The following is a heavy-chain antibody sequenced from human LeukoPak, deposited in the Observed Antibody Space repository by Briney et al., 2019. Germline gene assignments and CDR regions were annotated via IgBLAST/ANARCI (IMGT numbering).Heavy chain of an antibody. CDR1: GFMFSTYA. CDR3: ARVIRAAPGKGYFDY. D-gene: IGHD6-13*01. CDR2: ISGSGGST. J-gene: IGHJ4*02. Sequence: GGSLRRSCATSGFMFSTYALSWVRQAPGKGLERASSISGSGGSTYHADSVKGRFTISRDSSKNTLYLQMNSLRAEDTAIYYCARVIRAAPGKGYFDYWGQGTLVTVSS. V-gene: IGHV3-23*01.